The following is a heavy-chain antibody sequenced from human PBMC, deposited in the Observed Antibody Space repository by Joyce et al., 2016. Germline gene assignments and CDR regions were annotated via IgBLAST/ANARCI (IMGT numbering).Heavy chain of an antibody. Sequence: QLQLQESGPGLVRPSETLSLTCTVSGGSISSRSYYWVWIRQPPGKGLVWIGGILYSGNTYDNPALKSRVTMSVDTSKNQFSLKLKSVTAADTAVYFCASNQWLVTYYFDYWGQGTLVTVSS. J-gene: IGHJ4*02. CDR1: GGSISSRSYY. V-gene: IGHV4-39*07. CDR3: ASNQWLVTYYFDY. D-gene: IGHD6-19*01. CDR2: ILYSGNT.